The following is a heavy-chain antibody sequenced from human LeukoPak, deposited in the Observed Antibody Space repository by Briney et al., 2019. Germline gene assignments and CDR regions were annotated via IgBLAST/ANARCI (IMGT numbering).Heavy chain of an antibody. Sequence: GGSLRLSCAASGFTFSSYGMHWVRQASGKGLEWVAVIWYDGSNKYYADSVKGRFTISRDNSKNTLYLQMNSLRAEDTAVYYCARDHYDFWSGYPDYYYYYMDVWGKGTTVTVSS. D-gene: IGHD3-3*01. J-gene: IGHJ6*03. V-gene: IGHV3-33*01. CDR3: ARDHYDFWSGYPDYYYYYMDV. CDR2: IWYDGSNK. CDR1: GFTFSSYG.